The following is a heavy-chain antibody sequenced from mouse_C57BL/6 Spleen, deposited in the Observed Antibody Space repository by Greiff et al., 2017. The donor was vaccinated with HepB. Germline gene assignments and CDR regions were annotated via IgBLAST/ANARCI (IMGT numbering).Heavy chain of an antibody. J-gene: IGHJ3*01. CDR3: ARGGGYYGSSDWFAY. D-gene: IGHD1-1*01. V-gene: IGHV1-18*01. CDR1: GYTFTDYN. CDR2: INPNNGGT. Sequence: EVQLQQSGPELVKPGASVKIPCKASGYTFTDYNMDWVKQSHGKSLEWIGDINPNNGGTIYNQKFKGKATLTVDKSSSTAYMELRSLTSEDTAVYYCARGGGYYGSSDWFAYWGQGTLVTVSA.